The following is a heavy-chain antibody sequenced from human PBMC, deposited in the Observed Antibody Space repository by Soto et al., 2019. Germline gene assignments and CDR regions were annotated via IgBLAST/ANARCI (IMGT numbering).Heavy chain of an antibody. Sequence: QVQLVQSGAEVKKPGSSVKVSCKASGGTFSSYTISWVRQAPGQGLEWMGRIIPILGIATYAQKFQGRVTLTANNSTSTAYMELSSLRSEDTAVYYCAMEYCSSTSCYRDYWGQGTLVTVSS. D-gene: IGHD2-2*02. CDR2: IIPILGIA. V-gene: IGHV1-69*02. J-gene: IGHJ4*02. CDR3: AMEYCSSTSCYRDY. CDR1: GGTFSSYT.